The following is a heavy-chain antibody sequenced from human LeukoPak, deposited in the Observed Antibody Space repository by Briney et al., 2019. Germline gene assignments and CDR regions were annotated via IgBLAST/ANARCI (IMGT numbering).Heavy chain of an antibody. CDR2: IYPGDSDT. J-gene: IGHJ4*02. Sequence: GESLKISCKGSGYSFTSYWIGWVRQMPGKGLEWMGIIYPGDSDTRYSPSFQGQVTISADKPISTAYLQWSSLKASDTAMYYCARTVGYCSGGSCASFDYWGQGTLVTVSS. D-gene: IGHD2-15*01. CDR1: GYSFTSYW. V-gene: IGHV5-51*04. CDR3: ARTVGYCSGGSCASFDY.